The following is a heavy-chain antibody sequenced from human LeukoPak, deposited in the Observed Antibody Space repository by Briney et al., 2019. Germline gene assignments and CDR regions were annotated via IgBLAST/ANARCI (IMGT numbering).Heavy chain of an antibody. D-gene: IGHD3-10*01. V-gene: IGHV1-8*01. CDR3: ARGSWGRGVIIFFDY. Sequence: ASVNVSCKAFGYTFTSYDINWVRQATGQGLEWMGWMNPNSGNTGYAQKFQGRVTMTRNTSISTAYMELSSLRSEDTAVYYCARGSWGRGVIIFFDYWGQGTLVTVSS. CDR2: MNPNSGNT. CDR1: GYTFTSYD. J-gene: IGHJ4*02.